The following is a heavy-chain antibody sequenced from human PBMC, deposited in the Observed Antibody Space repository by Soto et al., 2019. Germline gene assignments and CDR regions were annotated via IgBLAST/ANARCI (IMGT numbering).Heavy chain of an antibody. Sequence: GSLRLSCAASGFTLRHAWMSWVRQAPGKGLEWVGRVESKSDGGTTDFAAPVKGRFTISRDDSETTLYLQMNSLKAEDTAVYYCTTELQWLAWGQGTMVTVSS. CDR1: GFTLRHAW. J-gene: IGHJ3*01. CDR2: VESKSDGGTT. D-gene: IGHD6-19*01. CDR3: TTELQWLA. V-gene: IGHV3-15*04.